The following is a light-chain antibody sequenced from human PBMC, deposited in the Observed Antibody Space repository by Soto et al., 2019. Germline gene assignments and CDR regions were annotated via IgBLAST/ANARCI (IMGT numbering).Light chain of an antibody. Sequence: QSVLTQPASVSGSPGQSITISCTGTSSDVGGYSYVSWFQQYPGKAPKVLIYEVSYRPSGVSNRFSGSKSGETASLTISGLQAEDEAHYYCSSYTAKRTVMVFGGGTKLTVL. CDR2: EVS. CDR1: SSDVGGYSY. CDR3: SSYTAKRTVMV. J-gene: IGLJ2*01. V-gene: IGLV2-14*01.